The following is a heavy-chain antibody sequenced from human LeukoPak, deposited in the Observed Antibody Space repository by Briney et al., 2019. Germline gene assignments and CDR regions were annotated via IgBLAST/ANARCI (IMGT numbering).Heavy chain of an antibody. CDR2: IYPNNGDT. Sequence: ASEKVSCKASGYTFTVYYIHWLRQAPGQGLEWMGWIYPNNGDTNYAQKFQGSVTMTRDTSINTAYMELSSLTSDDTAVYYCARDGVGTYDYWGQGTLVTVSS. J-gene: IGHJ4*02. D-gene: IGHD1-26*01. V-gene: IGHV1-2*02. CDR3: ARDGVGTYDY. CDR1: GYTFTVYY.